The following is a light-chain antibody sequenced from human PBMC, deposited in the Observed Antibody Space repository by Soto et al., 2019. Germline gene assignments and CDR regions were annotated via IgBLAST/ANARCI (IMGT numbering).Light chain of an antibody. Sequence: QSVLTQPASVSGSPGQSITISCTGTSSDVGGYNYVSWFQQHPDKAPKLVIYEVTHRPSGFSDRFSGSKSGNTAFLTISGLQTEDEADYYCSSYANTNTYVFGTGTKVTVL. CDR3: SSYANTNTYV. J-gene: IGLJ1*01. CDR1: SSDVGGYNY. CDR2: EVT. V-gene: IGLV2-14*01.